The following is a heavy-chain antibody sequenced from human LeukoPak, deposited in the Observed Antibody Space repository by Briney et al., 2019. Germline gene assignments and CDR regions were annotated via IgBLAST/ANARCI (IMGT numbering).Heavy chain of an antibody. CDR3: AAANRHDYGNQGYGY. CDR2: IYYSGST. V-gene: IGHV4-59*08. CDR1: GGSISSYY. D-gene: IGHD4-17*01. Sequence: PSETLSLTCTVSGGSISSYYWSWIRQPPGKGLEWIGYIYYSGSTNYNPSLKSRVTISVDTSKNQFSLKLSSVTAADTAVYYCAAANRHDYGNQGYGYWGQGTLVTVSS. J-gene: IGHJ4*02.